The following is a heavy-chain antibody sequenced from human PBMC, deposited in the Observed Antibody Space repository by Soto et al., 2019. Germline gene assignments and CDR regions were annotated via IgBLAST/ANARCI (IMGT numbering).Heavy chain of an antibody. CDR2: IDGVGAGT. J-gene: IGHJ4*02. V-gene: IGHV3-74*01. Sequence: EVQLVQSGGGSVQPGGSLRLSCAASGFTFTNYWMHWVRQVPGKGLVWVSRIDGVGAGTSYSDSVRGRFTISRDNAENMLYLQMNSLSAEDTAVYYCTTVLEYWGQGTLVTVSP. CDR3: TTVLEY. CDR1: GFTFTNYW.